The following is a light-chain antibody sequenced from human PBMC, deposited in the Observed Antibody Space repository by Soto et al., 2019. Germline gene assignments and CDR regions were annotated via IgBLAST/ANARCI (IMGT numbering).Light chain of an antibody. CDR1: QDISNY. CDR3: QQYDNRSLT. V-gene: IGKV1-33*01. CDR2: DAS. J-gene: IGKJ4*01. Sequence: IHMPQSPSSLSASVGDRVTITCQASQDISNYLNWYQHIPGRAPKLLIFDASNLETGVPSRFGGSGSGTEFTFTISSLQPEDIATYYCQQYDNRSLTFGGGTKVEI.